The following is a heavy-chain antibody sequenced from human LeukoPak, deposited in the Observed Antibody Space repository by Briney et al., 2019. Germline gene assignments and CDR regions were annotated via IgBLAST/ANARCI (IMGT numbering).Heavy chain of an antibody. Sequence: PSQTLSLTCTVSGGSFSSGSYYWSWIRQPPGKGLEWIGYIYYSGSTNYNPSLKSRVTISVDTSKNQFSLKLSSLTAADTAVYYCARDGVRCGYDFEDWFDPWGQGTLVTVSS. CDR1: GGSFSSGSYY. V-gene: IGHV4-61*01. CDR3: ARDGVRCGYDFEDWFDP. D-gene: IGHD5-12*01. CDR2: IYYSGST. J-gene: IGHJ5*02.